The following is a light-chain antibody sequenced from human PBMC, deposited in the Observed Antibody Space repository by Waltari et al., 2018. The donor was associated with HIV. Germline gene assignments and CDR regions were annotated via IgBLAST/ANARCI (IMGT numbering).Light chain of an antibody. CDR2: WAF. CDR1: QSVLYSSNNKNY. Sequence: DIVMTQSPDSLAVSLGARDTINCKSSQSVLYSSNNKNYLAWYQQKPGQPPKLLIYWAFTLESGVPDRFSGSGSGTDFTLTISSLQAEDVAVYYCQQYYSTPFTFGPGTKVDIK. J-gene: IGKJ3*01. V-gene: IGKV4-1*01. CDR3: QQYYSTPFT.